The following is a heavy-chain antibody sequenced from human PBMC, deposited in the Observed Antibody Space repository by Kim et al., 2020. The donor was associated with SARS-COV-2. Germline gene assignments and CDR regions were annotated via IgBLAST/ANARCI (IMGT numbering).Heavy chain of an antibody. J-gene: IGHJ3*02. V-gene: IGHV4-30-4*01. D-gene: IGHD7-27*01. CDR3: ARALTGERHEDAFDI. CDR1: GGSISSGDYY. Sequence: SETLSLTCTVSGGSISSGDYYWSWIRQPPGKGLEWIGYIYYSGSTYYNPSLKSRVTISVDTSKNQFSLKLSSVTAADTAVYYCARALTGERHEDAFDIWGQGTMVTVSS. CDR2: IYYSGST.